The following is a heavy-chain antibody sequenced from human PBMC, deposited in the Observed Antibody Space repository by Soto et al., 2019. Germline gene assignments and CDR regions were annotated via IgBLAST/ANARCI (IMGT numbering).Heavy chain of an antibody. J-gene: IGHJ6*02. D-gene: IGHD3-16*01. CDR2: TYTSGSG. CDR3: ARDPPSTSDYGLDV. V-gene: IGHV3-66*01. CDR1: GFIASTSY. Sequence: GGSLRLSCAASGFIASTSYIFWVRQAPGKGLEWVAVTYTSGSGDYADSVKGRFISSRDDSKNALYLQMNSLRAEDTAVYYCARDPPSTSDYGLDVWGQGTTVTVSS.